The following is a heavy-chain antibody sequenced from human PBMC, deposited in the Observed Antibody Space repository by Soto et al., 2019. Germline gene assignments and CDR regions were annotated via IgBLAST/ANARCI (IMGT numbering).Heavy chain of an antibody. CDR2: ISGSGIST. Sequence: DVQLLESGGGLVQPGGSLRLSCAASGFTFRSYAMSWVRQAPGKGLAWVSGISGSGISTHYADSVKGRFTVSRDNAKNTLYLQMNILRAEDTAVYNCAKEPVGPDWYFDLWGRGTLVTVSS. CDR3: AKEPVGPDWYFDL. J-gene: IGHJ2*01. CDR1: GFTFRSYA. V-gene: IGHV3-23*01.